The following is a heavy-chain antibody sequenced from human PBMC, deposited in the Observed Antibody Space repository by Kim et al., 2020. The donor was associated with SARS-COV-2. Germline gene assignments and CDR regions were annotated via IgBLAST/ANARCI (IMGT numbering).Heavy chain of an antibody. J-gene: IGHJ3*02. CDR2: ITPFNGNT. D-gene: IGHD3-22*01. CDR3: ARSGWYYYDSSVPYAFDI. Sequence: SVKVSCKASGYTFTYRYLHWVRQAPGQALEWMGWITPFNGNTNYAQKFQDRVTITRDRSMSTAYMELSSLRSEDTAMYYCARSGWYYYDSSVPYAFDIWGQGTMVTVSS. V-gene: IGHV1-45*02. CDR1: GYTFTYRY.